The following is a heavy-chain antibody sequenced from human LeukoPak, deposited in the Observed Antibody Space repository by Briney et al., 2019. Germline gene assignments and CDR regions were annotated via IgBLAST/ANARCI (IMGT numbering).Heavy chain of an antibody. CDR2: TNPNSGNT. D-gene: IGHD2-2*02. V-gene: IGHV1-8*01. CDR3: ARGYIVVVPAAIRYYYYYGMDV. J-gene: IGHJ6*02. CDR1: GYTFTSYD. Sequence: RASVKVSCKASGYTFTSYDINWVRQATGQGLEWMGWTNPNSGNTGYAQKFQGRVTMTRNTSISTAYMELSSLRYEDTAVYYCARGYIVVVPAAIRYYYYYGMDVWGQGTTVTVSS.